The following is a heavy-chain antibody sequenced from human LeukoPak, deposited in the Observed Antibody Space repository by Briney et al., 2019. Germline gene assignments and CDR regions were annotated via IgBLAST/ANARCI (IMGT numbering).Heavy chain of an antibody. Sequence: AASVKVSCKASGYTFTSYGISWVRQAPGQGLEWMGWISAYNGNKNYPQKLQGRVTMTTDTSKSTAYMELRSLRSDDTAVYYCAREGDYYDFWSGLTYLDYWGQGTLVTVSS. CDR2: ISAYNGNK. CDR1: GYTFTSYG. V-gene: IGHV1-18*01. D-gene: IGHD3-3*01. CDR3: AREGDYYDFWSGLTYLDY. J-gene: IGHJ4*02.